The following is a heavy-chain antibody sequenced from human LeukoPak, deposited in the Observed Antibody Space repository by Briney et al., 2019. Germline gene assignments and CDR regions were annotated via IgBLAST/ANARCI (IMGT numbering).Heavy chain of an antibody. CDR3: ARSQSGYPDAFDI. D-gene: IGHD3-22*01. V-gene: IGHV3-74*01. J-gene: IGHJ3*02. CDR2: INSDGSST. CDR1: GFIFSNRW. Sequence: PGGSLRLSCAASGFIFSNRWIHWVRQAPGKGLVWVSRINSDGSSTYYAASVKGRFTISRDNAKNTLYLQMNSLRAEDTAVYYCARSQSGYPDAFDIWGQGTMVTVSS.